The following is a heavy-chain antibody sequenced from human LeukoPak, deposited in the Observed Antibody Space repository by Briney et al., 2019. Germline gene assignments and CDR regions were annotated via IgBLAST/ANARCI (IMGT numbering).Heavy chain of an antibody. CDR1: GGSISSYY. V-gene: IGHV4-4*07. CDR3: ARAGVEYYDFWSGRYGMDV. CDR2: IYTSGST. J-gene: IGHJ6*02. Sequence: SETLSLTCTVSGGSISSYYWSWIRQPAGKGLEWIGRIYTSGSTNYNPSLKSRVTMSVDTSKNQFSLELSSVTAADTAVYYCARAGVEYYDFWSGRYGMDVWGQGTTVTVSS. D-gene: IGHD3-3*01.